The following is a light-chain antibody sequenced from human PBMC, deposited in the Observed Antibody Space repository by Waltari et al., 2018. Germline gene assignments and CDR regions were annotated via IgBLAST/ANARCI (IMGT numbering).Light chain of an antibody. CDR3: QHYVRLPAT. Sequence: EIVLTQSPGPLSLSPGERATLSCRASQSVGRTLAWYQQKPGQAPRLLMYGASSRATGTPERFSGSGSGTDFSLTISRLEPEDFAVYYCQHYVRLPATFGQGTKVEIK. V-gene: IGKV3-20*01. J-gene: IGKJ1*01. CDR2: GAS. CDR1: QSVGRT.